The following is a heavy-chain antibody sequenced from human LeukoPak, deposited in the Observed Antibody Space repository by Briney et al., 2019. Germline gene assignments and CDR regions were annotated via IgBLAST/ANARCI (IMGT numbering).Heavy chain of an antibody. Sequence: GGSLRLSCAASGFTFSGSAMHWVRQASGKGLEWVGRIRSKANSYATAYAASVKGRFTISRDDSKNTAYLQMNSLKTEDTAVYYCTRLGFSGSSADYYYYMDVWGKGTTVTVSS. CDR2: IRSKANSYAT. CDR3: TRLGFSGSSADYYYYMDV. V-gene: IGHV3-73*01. D-gene: IGHD6-6*01. J-gene: IGHJ6*03. CDR1: GFTFSGSA.